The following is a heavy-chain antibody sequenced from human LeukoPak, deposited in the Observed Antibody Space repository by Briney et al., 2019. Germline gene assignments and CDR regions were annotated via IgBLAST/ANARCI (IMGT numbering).Heavy chain of an antibody. V-gene: IGHV4-59*12. J-gene: IGHJ1*01. Sequence: SETLSLTCTVSGGSISSYYWSWIRQPPGKGLEWIGYIYYSGSTNYNPSLKSRVTISVDTSKNQFSLKLSSVTAADTAVYYCARDLSGYYYGSEYFQHWGQGTLVTVSS. CDR1: GGSISSYY. D-gene: IGHD3-10*01. CDR3: ARDLSGYYYGSEYFQH. CDR2: IYYSGST.